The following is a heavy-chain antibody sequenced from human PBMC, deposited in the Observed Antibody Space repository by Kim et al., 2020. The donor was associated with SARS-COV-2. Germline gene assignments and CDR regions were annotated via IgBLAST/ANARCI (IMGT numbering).Heavy chain of an antibody. CDR2: IIPIFGTA. J-gene: IGHJ3*02. V-gene: IGHV1-69*13. Sequence: SVKVSCKASGGTFSSYAISWVRQAPGQGLEWMGVIIPIFGTANYAQKFQGRVTITADESTSTAYMELSSLRSEDTAVYYCASGRAAGTGAFDIWGQGTMVTVSS. D-gene: IGHD6-13*01. CDR3: ASGRAAGTGAFDI. CDR1: GGTFSSYA.